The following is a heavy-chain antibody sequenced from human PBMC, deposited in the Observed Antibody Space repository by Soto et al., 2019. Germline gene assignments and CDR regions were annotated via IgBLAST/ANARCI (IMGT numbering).Heavy chain of an antibody. CDR1: GFSFSTYS. Sequence: EVQLVESGGGLVQPGGSLRLSCAASGFSFSTYSMNWVRQAPGKGLEWVSYISSRSYTISYVDSVTGRFTISRDNAKNSLYLQMNSLRDEDTAVYYCARGGSSSDNGMDVWGQGTRVTVSS. CDR2: ISSRSYTI. J-gene: IGHJ6*02. V-gene: IGHV3-48*02. CDR3: ARGGSSSDNGMDV. D-gene: IGHD6-6*01.